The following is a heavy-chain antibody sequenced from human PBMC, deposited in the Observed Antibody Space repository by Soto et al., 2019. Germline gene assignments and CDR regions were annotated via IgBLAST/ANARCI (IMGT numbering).Heavy chain of an antibody. Sequence: GESLKISCKGSGYNFAGYWIAWVRQMPGKGLELMGIIYPSDSDTRYRPSFQGQVTISADKSISSAYLQWSSLRASGTAMYYCARGGVSTRTFDYWGQRTPVTVSS. CDR3: ARGGVSTRTFDY. CDR2: IYPSDSDT. D-gene: IGHD3-3*01. V-gene: IGHV5-51*01. J-gene: IGHJ4*02. CDR1: GYNFAGYW.